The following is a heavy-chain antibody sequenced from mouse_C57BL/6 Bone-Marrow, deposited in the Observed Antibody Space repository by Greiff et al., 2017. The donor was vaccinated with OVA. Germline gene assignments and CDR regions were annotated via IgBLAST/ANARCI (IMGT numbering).Heavy chain of an antibody. V-gene: IGHV1-42*01. CDR2: INPSTGGT. J-gene: IGHJ2*01. Sequence: EMKLVESGPELVKPGASVKMSCKASGYSFTGYYMNWVKQSPEKSLEWIGEINPSTGGTTYNQKFKAKATLTVDKSSSTAYMQLKSLTSEDSAVYSCSRVDYYGSSLLWGQGTALTVSA. CDR3: SRVDYYGSSLL. CDR1: GYSFTGYY. D-gene: IGHD1-1*01.